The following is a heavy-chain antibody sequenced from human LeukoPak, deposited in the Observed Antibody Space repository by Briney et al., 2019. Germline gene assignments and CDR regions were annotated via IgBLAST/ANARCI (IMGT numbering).Heavy chain of an antibody. CDR1: GGSISSYY. V-gene: IGHV4-59*01. CDR2: IYYSGST. CDR3: ASGLGYCSSTSCPPFDY. D-gene: IGHD2-2*01. Sequence: PSETLSLTCTVSGGSISSYYWSWTRQPPGKGLEWIGYIYYSGSTNYNPSLKSRVTISVDTSKNQFSLKLSSVTAADTAVYYCASGLGYCSSTSCPPFDYWGQGTLVTVSS. J-gene: IGHJ4*02.